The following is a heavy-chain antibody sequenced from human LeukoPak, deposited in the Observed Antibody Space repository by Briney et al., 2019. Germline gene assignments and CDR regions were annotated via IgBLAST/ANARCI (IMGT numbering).Heavy chain of an antibody. D-gene: IGHD2-15*01. J-gene: IGHJ4*02. Sequence: GGSLRLSCAASGFTFSSHALSWVRQAPRKGLEWVSAISGSGGSTYYADSVKGRFTISRGNSKNTLYLQMNSLRAEGTAVYYCAKVGYCSGGNCYRTFDFWGQGTLVTVSS. CDR3: AKVGYCSGGNCYRTFDF. CDR2: ISGSGGST. CDR1: GFTFSSHA. V-gene: IGHV3-23*01.